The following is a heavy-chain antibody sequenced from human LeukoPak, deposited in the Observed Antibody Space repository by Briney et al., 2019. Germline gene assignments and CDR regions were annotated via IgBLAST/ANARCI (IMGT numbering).Heavy chain of an antibody. J-gene: IGHJ6*03. CDR3: ARDSSSWYSDHYYCMDV. Sequence: ASVKVSCEVSGYTLTELSMHWVRQAPGKGLEWMGGFDPEDGETIYAQKFQGRVTMTEDTSTDTAYMELSSLRSEDTAVYYCARDSSSWYSDHYYCMDVWGKGTTVIISS. CDR1: GYTLTELS. D-gene: IGHD6-13*01. V-gene: IGHV1-24*01. CDR2: FDPEDGET.